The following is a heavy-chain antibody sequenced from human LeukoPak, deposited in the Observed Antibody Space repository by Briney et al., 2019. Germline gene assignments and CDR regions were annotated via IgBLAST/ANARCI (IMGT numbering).Heavy chain of an antibody. V-gene: IGHV1-69*04. CDR3: ARVPQGSSWPYYFDY. CDR2: IVPILGTA. D-gene: IGHD6-13*01. Sequence: SVTVSCKASGGTFSTYAISWVRQAPGQGLEWVGRIVPILGTANYAQNFQGRVTLTADRSTTTDYMELSSLRSEDTAVYYCARVPQGSSWPYYFDYWGQGTLVTVSS. CDR1: GGTFSTYA. J-gene: IGHJ4*02.